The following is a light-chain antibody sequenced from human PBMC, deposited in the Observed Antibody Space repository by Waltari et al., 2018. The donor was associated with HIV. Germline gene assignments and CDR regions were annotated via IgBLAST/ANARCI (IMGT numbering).Light chain of an antibody. CDR1: SSDVGGYNY. J-gene: IGLJ2*01. V-gene: IGLV2-14*01. Sequence: QSALTQPASVSGSPGQSITISCTGTSSDVGGYNYVPWYQQYPGKAPQLMIYEVCKRPSGVSILFSGSKAGNTASLTISGLQAEDEADYYCSSYTSSSTVLFGGGTKLTVL. CDR3: SSYTSSSTVL. CDR2: EVC.